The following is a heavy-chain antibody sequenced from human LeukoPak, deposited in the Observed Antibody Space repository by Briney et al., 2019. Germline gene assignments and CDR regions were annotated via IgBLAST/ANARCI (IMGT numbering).Heavy chain of an antibody. J-gene: IGHJ4*02. V-gene: IGHV4-59*01. CDR3: AIDILMVGATHYVDY. CDR1: VGSLTTYY. Sequence: PRSLSLTRTLSVGSLTTYYTSWLRQSPRRGLEWIWYSQHSVSPTYNTFLTSRVTISVDTSKNQSYLKVSSVTAADTAVYYCAIDILMVGATHYVDYRGEGALVSVSS. D-gene: IGHD1-26*01. CDR2: SQHSVSP.